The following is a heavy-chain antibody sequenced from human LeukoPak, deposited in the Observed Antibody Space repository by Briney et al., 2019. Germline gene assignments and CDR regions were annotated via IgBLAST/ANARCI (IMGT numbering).Heavy chain of an antibody. J-gene: IGHJ4*02. Sequence: GGSLRLSCAASGFTFSSYAMHWVRQAPGKGLEWVAVIPYDGSNKYYADSVKGRFTISRDNSKNTLYLQMNSLRAEDTAVYYCAREDDSNTFDYWGQGTLVTVSS. V-gene: IGHV3-30-3*01. CDR3: AREDDSNTFDY. CDR2: IPYDGSNK. CDR1: GFTFSSYA. D-gene: IGHD3-22*01.